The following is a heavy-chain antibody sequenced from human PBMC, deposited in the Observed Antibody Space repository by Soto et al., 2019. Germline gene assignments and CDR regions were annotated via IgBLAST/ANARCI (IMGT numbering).Heavy chain of an antibody. CDR1: GGSISNHX. Sequence: QVQLQESGPGLVKPSETLSLTCTVSGGSISNHXWXWIRQPPGKGLEWIGYIYYNGNTNYNPSLKSRVTMSVDTSKNQFSLKLSSVTAADTAVYYCARSNWYSEYWGQGTLVTVSS. CDR2: IYYNGNT. CDR3: ARSNWYSEY. J-gene: IGHJ4*02. V-gene: IGHV4-59*11. D-gene: IGHD7-27*01.